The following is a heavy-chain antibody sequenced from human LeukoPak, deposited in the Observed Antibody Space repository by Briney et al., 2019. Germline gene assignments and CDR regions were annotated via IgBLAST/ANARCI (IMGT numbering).Heavy chain of an antibody. J-gene: IGHJ5*02. D-gene: IGHD3-10*01. CDR2: INHSGST. Sequence: SETLSLTCAVYGGSFSGYYRSWIRQPPGKGLEWIGEINHSGSTNYNPSLKSRVTISVDTSKNQFSLKLSSVTAADTAVYYCAREKLYYYGSGTNWFDPWGQGTLVTVSS. CDR1: GGSFSGYY. V-gene: IGHV4-34*01. CDR3: AREKLYYYGSGTNWFDP.